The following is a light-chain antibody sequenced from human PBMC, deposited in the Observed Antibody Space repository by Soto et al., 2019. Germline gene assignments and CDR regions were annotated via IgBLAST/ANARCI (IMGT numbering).Light chain of an antibody. CDR2: DAS. CDR3: QQYDNLSFT. J-gene: IGKJ3*01. CDR1: QDISNY. Sequence: DIQMTQSPSSLSTSVGDRVTITCQASQDISNYLNWYQQKPGKAPKLLIYDASNLETGVPSRFSGSGSGTDLTFTISSLQSEDIATYYCQQYDNLSFTFGPGTKVDIK. V-gene: IGKV1-33*01.